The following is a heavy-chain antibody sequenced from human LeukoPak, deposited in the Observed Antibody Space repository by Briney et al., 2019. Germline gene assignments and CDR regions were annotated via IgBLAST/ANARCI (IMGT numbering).Heavy chain of an antibody. D-gene: IGHD2/OR15-2a*01. Sequence: PGGSLRLSCAASGFTFSSYGMHWVRQAPGKGLEWVAFIRYDGSNKYYADSVKGRFTISRDNSKNTLYLQMNSLRAEDTAVYYCAKDNRAARPYDAFDIWGQGTMVTVSS. CDR1: GFTFSSYG. V-gene: IGHV3-30*02. CDR3: AKDNRAARPYDAFDI. J-gene: IGHJ3*02. CDR2: IRYDGSNK.